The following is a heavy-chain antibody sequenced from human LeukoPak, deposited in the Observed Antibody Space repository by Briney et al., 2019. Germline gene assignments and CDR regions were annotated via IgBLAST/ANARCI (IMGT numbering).Heavy chain of an antibody. J-gene: IGHJ4*02. CDR3: AIGSNINDY. CDR2: FYHTGTT. Sequence: SGTLSLTCSVSGYSISSNYNWGWIRQPPGKGLQWMGSFYHTGTTYYNPSLKSRVTISVDTSKNQFSLKLSSVTAADTAVYYCAIGSNINDYWGQGTLVTVSS. V-gene: IGHV4-38-2*01. CDR1: GYSISSNYN.